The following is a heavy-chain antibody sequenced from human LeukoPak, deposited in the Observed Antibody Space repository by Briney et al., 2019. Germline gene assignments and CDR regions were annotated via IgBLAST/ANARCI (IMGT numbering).Heavy chain of an antibody. J-gene: IGHJ4*02. CDR1: GFTFSNYW. CDR2: INTNGSLT. Sequence: GGSLRLSCRTSGFTFSNYWMHWVRQAPGKGLVWVARINTNGSLTSYADYVKGRFTIARDNAKNTLYLQMSSLGAEDTAVYYCARPNRGNENWGRGTLVTISS. D-gene: IGHD1-1*01. CDR3: ARPNRGNEN. V-gene: IGHV3-74*03.